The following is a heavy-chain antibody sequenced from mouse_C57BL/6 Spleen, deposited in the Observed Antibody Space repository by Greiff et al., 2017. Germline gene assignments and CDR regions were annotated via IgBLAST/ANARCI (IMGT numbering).Heavy chain of an antibody. CDR2: INPSNGGT. V-gene: IGHV1-53*01. D-gene: IGHD2-5*01. Sequence: QVQLQQPGTELVKPGASVKLSCKASGYTFTSYWMHWVKQRPGQGLEWIGNINPSNGGTNYNEKFKSKATLTVDKSSSTAYMQLSSLTSEDAAVYYCARSLYSKGAYYYAMDYWGQGTSVTVSS. J-gene: IGHJ4*01. CDR1: GYTFTSYW. CDR3: ARSLYSKGAYYYAMDY.